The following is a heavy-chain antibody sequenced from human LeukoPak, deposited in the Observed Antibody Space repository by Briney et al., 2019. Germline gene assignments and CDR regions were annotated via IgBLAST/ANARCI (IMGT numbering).Heavy chain of an antibody. V-gene: IGHV3-53*01. CDR3: AKDRGNYPYYFDF. D-gene: IGHD1-26*01. J-gene: IGHJ4*02. CDR2: INSGGGT. CDR1: DFSVSSVY. Sequence: GGSLRLSCAASDFSVSSVYMSWVRQAPGKGLEWVSAINSGGGTYYAVSVKGRFNISRENSKNTVYLQMHSLRVEDTAVYYCAKDRGNYPYYFDFWGQGTVVTVSS.